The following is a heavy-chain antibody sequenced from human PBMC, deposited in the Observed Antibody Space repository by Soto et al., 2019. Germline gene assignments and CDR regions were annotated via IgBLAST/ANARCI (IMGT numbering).Heavy chain of an antibody. V-gene: IGHV4-59*01. CDR3: ARDYCSGGSCYDYYYYMDV. Sequence: SETLSLTCTVSGGSISSYYWSWIRQPPGKGLEWIGYIYYSGSTNYNPSLKSRVTISVDTSKNQFSLKLSSVTAADTAVYYCARDYCSGGSCYDYYYYMDVWGKGTTVTVSS. CDR1: GGSISSYY. J-gene: IGHJ6*03. CDR2: IYYSGST. D-gene: IGHD2-15*01.